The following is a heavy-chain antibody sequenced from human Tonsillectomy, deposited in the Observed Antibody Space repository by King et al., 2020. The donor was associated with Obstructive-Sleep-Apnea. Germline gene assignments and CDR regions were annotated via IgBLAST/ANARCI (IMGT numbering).Heavy chain of an antibody. CDR2: ISYDGSNK. Sequence: VQLVESGGGVVQPGRSLRLSCAASGFTFSSYAMHWVRQAPGKGLEWVAVISYDGSNKYYADSVKGRFTISRDNSKNTLYLQMNSLRVEDTAVYYCARAQDRGYFQHWGQSTLVTVSS. V-gene: IGHV3-30*04. J-gene: IGHJ1*01. CDR1: GFTFSSYA. CDR3: ARAQDRGYFQH.